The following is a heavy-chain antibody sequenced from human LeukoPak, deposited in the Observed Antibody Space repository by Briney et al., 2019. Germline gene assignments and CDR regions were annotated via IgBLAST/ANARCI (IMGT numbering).Heavy chain of an antibody. CDR1: GGSFSGYY. J-gene: IGHJ6*03. CDR2: IYYSGST. Sequence: SETLSLTCAVYGGSFSGYYWGWIRQPPGKGLEWIGSIYYSGSTYYNPSLKSRVTISVDTSKNQFSLKLSSVTAADTAVYYCARVSFYYYYYMDVWGKGTTVTISS. D-gene: IGHD3-16*01. V-gene: IGHV4-34*01. CDR3: ARVSFYYYYYMDV.